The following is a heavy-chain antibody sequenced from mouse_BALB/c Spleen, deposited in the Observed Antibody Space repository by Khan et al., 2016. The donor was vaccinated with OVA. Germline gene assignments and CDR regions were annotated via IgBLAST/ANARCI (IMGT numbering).Heavy chain of an antibody. D-gene: IGHD2-14*01. CDR3: ARAYYRSDGYYAMDY. Sequence: QVRLQQSGPGLVAPSQSLSITCTVSGFSLSRYNIHWVRQPPGKGLEWLGMIWGGGGTDYNSTLKSRLSISKDNSKSQVFLKMNSLQTDDSAMYYCARAYYRSDGYYAMDYWGQGTSVTVS. J-gene: IGHJ4*01. V-gene: IGHV2-6-4*01. CDR2: IWGGGGT. CDR1: GFSLSRYN.